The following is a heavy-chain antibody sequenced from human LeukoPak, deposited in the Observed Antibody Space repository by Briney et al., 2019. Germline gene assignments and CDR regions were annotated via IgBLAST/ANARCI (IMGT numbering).Heavy chain of an antibody. J-gene: IGHJ4*02. Sequence: GGSLRLSCAASGFTFSSYAMSWVRQAPGKGLEWVSAISGSGGSTYYADSVKGRFTISRDNSKNTLYLQMNSLRAEDTAVYYCAKDDRDYYGSGSSLAYFDYWGQGTLVTVSS. CDR2: ISGSGGST. CDR3: AKDDRDYYGSGSSLAYFDY. CDR1: GFTFSSYA. D-gene: IGHD3-10*01. V-gene: IGHV3-23*01.